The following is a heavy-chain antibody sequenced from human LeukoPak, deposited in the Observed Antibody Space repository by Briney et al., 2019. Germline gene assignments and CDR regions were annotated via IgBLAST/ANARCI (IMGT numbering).Heavy chain of an antibody. D-gene: IGHD6-19*01. Sequence: PGGSLRLSCAASGFTFSSYWMSWVRQAPGKGLEWVSGISWNSGSIGYADSVKGRFTISRDNAKNSLYLQMNSLRPEDTALYYCAKDSSGSGWYYFDYWGQGTLVTVSS. V-gene: IGHV3-9*01. CDR1: GFTFSSYW. CDR3: AKDSSGSGWYYFDY. CDR2: ISWNSGSI. J-gene: IGHJ4*02.